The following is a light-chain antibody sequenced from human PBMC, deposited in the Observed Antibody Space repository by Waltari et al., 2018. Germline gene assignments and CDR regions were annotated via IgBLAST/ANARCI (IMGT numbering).Light chain of an antibody. V-gene: IGKV3-15*01. J-gene: IGKJ1*01. CDR1: QSVSSN. CDR3: QQYNNWPGT. Sequence: EIVMTQSPATLSVSPGERATLSCRASQSVSSNLAWYQQKPGQAPRLLFGASTRATVIPARFSGSGSGTEFTLTISSMQSEDFAVYYCQQYNNWPGTFGQGTKVEIK. CDR2: GAS.